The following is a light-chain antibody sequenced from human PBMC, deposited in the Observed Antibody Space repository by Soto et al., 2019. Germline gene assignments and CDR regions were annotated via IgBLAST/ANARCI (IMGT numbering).Light chain of an antibody. J-gene: IGLJ2*01. Sequence: QLVLTQPPSASGTPGQKITISCSGRSSNIGSNTVNWYQQLPGTSPKLLIFGNNQPPSGVPDRFSGSKSGTSVSLAISGLRSEDEADYYCAAWDDSLNTHVFGGGTKLTVL. CDR3: AAWDDSLNTHV. CDR2: GNN. CDR1: SSNIGSNT. V-gene: IGLV1-44*01.